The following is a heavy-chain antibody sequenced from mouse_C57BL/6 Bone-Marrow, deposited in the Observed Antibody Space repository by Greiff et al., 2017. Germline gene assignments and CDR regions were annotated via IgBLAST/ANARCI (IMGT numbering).Heavy chain of an antibody. J-gene: IGHJ1*03. CDR1: GYTFTGYW. V-gene: IGHV1-9*01. CDR3: ARDHYGSSYGYFDV. CDR2: ILPGSGST. Sequence: VQLQQSGAELMKPGASVKLSCKATGYTFTGYWIEWVKQRPGHGLEWIGEILPGSGSTNYTEKFKGKATFTADTSSNTAYMQLSSLTTEDSAIYYCARDHYGSSYGYFDVWGTGTTVTVSS. D-gene: IGHD1-1*01.